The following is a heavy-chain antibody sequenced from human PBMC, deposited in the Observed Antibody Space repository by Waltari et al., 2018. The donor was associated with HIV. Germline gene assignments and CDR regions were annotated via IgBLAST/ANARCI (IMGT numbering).Heavy chain of an antibody. CDR1: GFTFSSYW. CDR2: IKQDGSEK. D-gene: IGHD3-10*01. J-gene: IGHJ4*02. V-gene: IGHV3-7*04. Sequence: EVQLVESGGGLVQPGGSLRLPCAASGFTFSSYWMSWVRQATGKGLEWVANIKQDGSEKYYVDSVNGRFTISRDNAENSLYLQMNSLRAEDTAVYYCARGGFYGSGSKVNWGQGTLVTVSS. CDR3: ARGGFYGSGSKVN.